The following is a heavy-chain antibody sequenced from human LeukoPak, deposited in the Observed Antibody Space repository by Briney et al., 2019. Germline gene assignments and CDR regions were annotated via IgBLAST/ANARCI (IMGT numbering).Heavy chain of an antibody. CDR2: INHSGST. J-gene: IGHJ4*02. CDR1: GGSLSGYY. CDR3: ARSERITMVRGVNYFDY. Sequence: KTSETLSLTCAVSGGSLSGYYWTWIRQPPGKGLEWIGEINHSGSTSYNPSLKSRVTISVDTSKKQFFLKLNSVTAADTAVYYCARSERITMVRGVNYFDYWGQGTLVTVSS. V-gene: IGHV4-34*01. D-gene: IGHD3-10*01.